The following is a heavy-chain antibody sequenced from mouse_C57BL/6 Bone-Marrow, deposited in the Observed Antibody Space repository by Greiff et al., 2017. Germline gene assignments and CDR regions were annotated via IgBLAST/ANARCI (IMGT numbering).Heavy chain of an antibody. J-gene: IGHJ2*01. CDR2: LDPENGDT. CDR1: GFNIKDDY. CDR3: TPYGNCDFDY. D-gene: IGHD2-1*01. V-gene: IGHV14-4*01. Sequence: VQLKESGAELVRPGASVKLSCTASGFNIKDDYMHWVKQRPEQGLEWIGWLDPENGDTEYASKFQGKATITADTSSNTAYLQLSSLTSEDTAVYCCTPYGNCDFDYWGQGTTLTVSS.